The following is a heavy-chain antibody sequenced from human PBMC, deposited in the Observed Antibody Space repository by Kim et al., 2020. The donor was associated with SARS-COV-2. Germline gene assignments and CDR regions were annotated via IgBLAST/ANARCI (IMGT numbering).Heavy chain of an antibody. CDR1: GFTFSSYG. CDR3: ARELRYFDWLLYPH. D-gene: IGHD3-9*01. J-gene: IGHJ4*02. V-gene: IGHV3-33*01. Sequence: GGSLRLSCAASGFTFSSYGMHWVRQAPGKGLEWVAVIWYDGSNKYYADSVKGRFTISRDNSKNTLYLQMNSLRAEDTAVYYCARELRYFDWLLYPHWGQGTLVTVPS. CDR2: IWYDGSNK.